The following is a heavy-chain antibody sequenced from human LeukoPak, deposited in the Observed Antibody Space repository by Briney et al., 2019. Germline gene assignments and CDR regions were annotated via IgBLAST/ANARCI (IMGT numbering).Heavy chain of an antibody. Sequence: PGGSLRLSCAASGFTFSSYSMNWVRQAPGKGPEWVSSISSSSSYIYYADSVKGRFTISRDNAKNSLYLQMNSLRAEDMALYYCAKDHSYDILTGPKFFDYWGQGTLVTVSS. V-gene: IGHV3-21*04. J-gene: IGHJ4*02. CDR2: ISSSSSYI. CDR3: AKDHSYDILTGPKFFDY. CDR1: GFTFSSYS. D-gene: IGHD3-9*01.